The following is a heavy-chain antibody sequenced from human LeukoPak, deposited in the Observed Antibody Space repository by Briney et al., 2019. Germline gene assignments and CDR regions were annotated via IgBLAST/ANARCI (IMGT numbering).Heavy chain of an antibody. CDR2: INHSGST. CDR1: GGSFSDYY. D-gene: IGHD2-15*01. CDR3: ASLLGYCSGGSCYSTGNPRHYYYYGMDV. J-gene: IGHJ6*04. V-gene: IGHV4-34*01. Sequence: PSETLCLTCAVYGGSFSDYYWSWIRQPPGKGLEWIGEINHSGSTNYNPSLKSRVTISVDTSKNQFSLKLSSVTAADTAVYYCASLLGYCSGGSCYSTGNPRHYYYYGMDVWGKGTTVTVSS.